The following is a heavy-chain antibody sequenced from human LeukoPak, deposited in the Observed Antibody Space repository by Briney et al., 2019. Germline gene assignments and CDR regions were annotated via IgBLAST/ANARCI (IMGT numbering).Heavy chain of an antibody. CDR1: GFTFDSYW. D-gene: IGHD6-6*01. Sequence: GGSLRLSCAASGFTFDSYWMNWVRQAPGKGLEWVSYISSSGSTIYYADSVKGRFTISRDNAKNSLYLQMNSLRAEDTAVYYCARGLILEQLGGRGQGTLVTVSS. CDR3: ARGLILEQLGG. J-gene: IGHJ4*02. V-gene: IGHV3-48*04. CDR2: ISSSGSTI.